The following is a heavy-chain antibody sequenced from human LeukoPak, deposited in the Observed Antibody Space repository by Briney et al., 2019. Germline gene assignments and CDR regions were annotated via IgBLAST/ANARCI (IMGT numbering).Heavy chain of an antibody. Sequence: SETLSLTCTVSGGSISSGASGWGWIRQHPKRGLEWVGYINHSGSTYYNPSLGSRVTMSVDTSKNQFSLKLSSVTAADSAVYYCARAARQGFTMIVVPFFYFDLWGRGTLVTVSS. CDR3: ARAARQGFTMIVVPFFYFDL. D-gene: IGHD3-22*01. CDR2: INHSGST. CDR1: GGSISSGASG. J-gene: IGHJ2*01. V-gene: IGHV4-31*03.